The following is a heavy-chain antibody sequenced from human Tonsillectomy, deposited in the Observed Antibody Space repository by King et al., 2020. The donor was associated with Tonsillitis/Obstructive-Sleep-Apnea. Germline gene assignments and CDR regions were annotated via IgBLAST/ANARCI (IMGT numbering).Heavy chain of an antibody. D-gene: IGHD3-10*01. V-gene: IGHV1-2*02. J-gene: IGHJ4*02. CDR3: ARVRFGELSKYYFDY. CDR2: LNPKSGDT. Sequence: VQLVQSGGEVKTPGASVRVSCKTSGYTFTDYYLHWVRQAPGQGLEWLGWLNPKSGDTNYAQKFQGRVSLTRDTSIRTAYMDLSSLRSDDTAVYFCARVRFGELSKYYFDYWGQGTLVSVSS. CDR1: GYTFTDYY.